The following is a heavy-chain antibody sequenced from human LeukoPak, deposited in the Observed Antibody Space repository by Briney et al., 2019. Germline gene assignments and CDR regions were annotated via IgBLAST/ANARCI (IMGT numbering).Heavy chain of an antibody. CDR3: ARASQLLGYCSGGSCYDHPDY. CDR2: IYPGDSDT. V-gene: IGHV5-51*01. Sequence: GESLKISCKGSGYSFTSYWIGWVRQMPGKGLEWMGIIYPGDSDTRYSPSFQGQVTISADKSISTASLQWSSLKASDTAMYYCARASQLLGYCSGGSCYDHPDYWGQGTLVTVSS. J-gene: IGHJ4*02. CDR1: GYSFTSYW. D-gene: IGHD2-15*01.